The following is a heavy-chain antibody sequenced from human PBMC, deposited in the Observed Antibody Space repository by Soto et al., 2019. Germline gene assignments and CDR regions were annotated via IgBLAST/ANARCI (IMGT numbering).Heavy chain of an antibody. J-gene: IGHJ4*02. D-gene: IGHD2-2*01. CDR1: GFNFRTFS. CDR2: ISYDGINA. CDR3: AKDGVNYASLSPVDY. V-gene: IGHV3-30*09. Sequence: GGSLRLSCASSGFNFRTFSMHWVRQAPGKGLEWVAGISYDGINAYYADSVKGRFAISRDNSKNTVSLQINSLRPADTAAYYCAKDGVNYASLSPVDYWGQGTLVTVSS.